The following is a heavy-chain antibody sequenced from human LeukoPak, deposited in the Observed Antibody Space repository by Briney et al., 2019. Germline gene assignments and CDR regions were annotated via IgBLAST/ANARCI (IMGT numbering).Heavy chain of an antibody. CDR2: MNPNSGNT. CDR3: ARRSVFWVGSRRRQNWYFDL. J-gene: IGHJ2*01. Sequence: GASVKVSCKTFGYNFITSDINWVRQATGQGLEWMGWMNPNSGNTGYAQKFQGRVTITRNTSISTAYMELSSLRSGDTAVYYCARRSVFWVGSRRRQNWYFDLWGRGTLVTVSS. D-gene: IGHD1-14*01. V-gene: IGHV1-8*03. CDR1: GYNFITSD.